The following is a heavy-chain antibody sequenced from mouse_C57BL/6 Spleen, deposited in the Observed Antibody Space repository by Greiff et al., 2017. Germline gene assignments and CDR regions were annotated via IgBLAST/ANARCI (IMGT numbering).Heavy chain of an antibody. CDR3: ARDRGYSNAYWYFDV. V-gene: IGHV3-6*01. J-gene: IGHJ1*03. D-gene: IGHD2-5*01. CDR2: ISYDGSN. CDR1: GYSITSGYY. Sequence: ESGPGLVKPSPSLSLTCSVTGYSITSGYYWNWIRQFPGNKLEWMGYISYDGSNNYNPSLKNRISITRDTSKNQFFLKLNSVTTEDTATYYCARDRGYSNAYWYFDVWSTGTTVTVSS.